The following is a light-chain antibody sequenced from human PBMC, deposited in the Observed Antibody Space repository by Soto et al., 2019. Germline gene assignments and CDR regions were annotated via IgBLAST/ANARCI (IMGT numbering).Light chain of an antibody. CDR3: QQYGT. V-gene: IGKV3-20*01. CDR1: QTVSSNS. Sequence: EIVLTQSPGTLSLSPGERATLSCRTSQTVSSNSLAWCQQKPGQAPRLLIYGASSRATGIPDRFSGSGSATDFTLTISRLEPEDFAVYSCQQYGTFGQGTRLEIK. J-gene: IGKJ5*01. CDR2: GAS.